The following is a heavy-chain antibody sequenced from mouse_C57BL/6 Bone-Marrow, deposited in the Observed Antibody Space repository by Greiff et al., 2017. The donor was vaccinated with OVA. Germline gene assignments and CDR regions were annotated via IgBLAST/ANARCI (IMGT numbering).Heavy chain of an antibody. Sequence: QVQLQQPGAELVRPGTSVKLSCKASGYTFTSYWVHWVKQRPGQGLEWIGVIDPSDSYTNYNQKFKGKATLTVDTSSSTAYMQLSSLTSEDSAVYYCANYYGSSSDAMDYWGQGTSVTVSS. V-gene: IGHV1-59*01. J-gene: IGHJ4*01. CDR2: IDPSDSYT. D-gene: IGHD1-1*01. CDR3: ANYYGSSSDAMDY. CDR1: GYTFTSYW.